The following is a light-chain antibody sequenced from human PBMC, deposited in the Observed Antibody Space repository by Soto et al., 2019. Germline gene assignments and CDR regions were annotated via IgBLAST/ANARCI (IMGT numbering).Light chain of an antibody. CDR3: QQYGSSQWT. J-gene: IGKJ1*01. CDR2: GAS. V-gene: IGKV3-20*01. CDR1: QSVSSSY. Sequence: EIFFMQSLGTLSFSPGERATLSCRASQSVSSSYLAWYQQKPGQAPRLLIYGASSRATGIPDRFSGSGSGTDFTLTISRLEPEDFAVYYCQQYGSSQWTFGQGTKVEIK.